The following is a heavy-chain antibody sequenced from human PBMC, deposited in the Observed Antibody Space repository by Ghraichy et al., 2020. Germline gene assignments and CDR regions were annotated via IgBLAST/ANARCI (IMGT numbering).Heavy chain of an antibody. J-gene: IGHJ3*02. CDR2: ISSDGTTT. D-gene: IGHD1-26*01. V-gene: IGHV3-74*01. Sequence: GESLRLSCAASGFTFSSYWMHWVRQAPGKGLVWVSRISSDGTTTSYADSVKGRFTISRDNAKNTLYLQMNSLRAEDTAVYYCTRAGEEDMVGANDAFDIWGRGTLATVSS. CDR1: GFTFSSYW. CDR3: TRAGEEDMVGANDAFDI.